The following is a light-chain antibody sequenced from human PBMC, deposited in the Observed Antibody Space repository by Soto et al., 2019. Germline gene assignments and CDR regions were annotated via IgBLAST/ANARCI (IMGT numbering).Light chain of an antibody. CDR1: TGAVTSGHW. Sequence: QAVVTQESSLTVSPGGTGTVTCGSSTGAVTSGHWPYWFQQRPGQAPRTLIYDTNIKHSWTPARFSGSLLGGKAALTLSGAQPEDEADYYCCLSHGGVVVFGGGTKLTVL. CDR3: CLSHGGVVV. CDR2: DTN. J-gene: IGLJ2*01. V-gene: IGLV7-46*01.